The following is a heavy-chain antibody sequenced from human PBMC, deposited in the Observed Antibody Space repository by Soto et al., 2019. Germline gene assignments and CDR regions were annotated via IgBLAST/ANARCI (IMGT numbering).Heavy chain of an antibody. V-gene: IGHV1-69*06. J-gene: IGHJ4*02. CDR1: GGALNTYT. Sequence: ASVKVSCKASGGALNTYTINWVRQAPGRRLEWVGQIVPMYDSVNYAENFQGRVTITADKSTKTSFMELTSLKSEDTALYFCATWRHYSGSYCFDYWGQGTLVTVSS. CDR3: ATWRHYSGSYCFDY. D-gene: IGHD1-26*01. CDR2: IVPMYDSV.